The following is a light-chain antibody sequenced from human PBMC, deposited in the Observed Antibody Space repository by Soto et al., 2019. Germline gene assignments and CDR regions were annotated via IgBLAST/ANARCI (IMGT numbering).Light chain of an antibody. CDR2: DAF. CDR1: QSVSSSY. Sequence: EIVLTQSPGTLSLSPGERATLSCRASQSVSSSYLAWYQQKPGQAPRLLIFDAFSRPTGIPDRFSGSGSGTDFTLTINRLEPEDFAVYYCQQYSRSPPTFGQGTRLEFK. CDR3: QQYSRSPPT. V-gene: IGKV3-20*01. J-gene: IGKJ5*01.